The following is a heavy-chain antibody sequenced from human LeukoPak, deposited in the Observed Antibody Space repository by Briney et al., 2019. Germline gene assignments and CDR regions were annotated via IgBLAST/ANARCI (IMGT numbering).Heavy chain of an antibody. CDR1: GFTFSNAL. CDR3: TTDIVVVVAAYLGQADY. Sequence: TGGSLRLSCAASGFTFSNALMSWGRQAPGRGVEWVGRIKSKTDGGKTDYAAPVKGRFTISRDDSKNTLYLQMNSLKTEDTAVYYCTTDIVVVVAAYLGQADYWGQGTLVTVSS. D-gene: IGHD2-15*01. J-gene: IGHJ4*02. V-gene: IGHV3-15*01. CDR2: IKSKTDGGKT.